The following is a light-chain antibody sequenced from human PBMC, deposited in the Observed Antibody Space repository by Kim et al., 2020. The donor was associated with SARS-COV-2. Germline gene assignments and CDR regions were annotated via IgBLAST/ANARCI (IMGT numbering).Light chain of an antibody. J-gene: IGLJ1*01. CDR2: GKN. CDR1: SLRNYY. CDR3: NSRDSSGNHYV. V-gene: IGLV3-19*01. Sequence: ALGQKIKITCQGDSLRNYYASWYQQKPGLAPVLVIYGKNNRPSGIPDRFSGSISGTPASLTITGAQAEDEADYYCNSRDSSGNHYVFGTGTKVTVL.